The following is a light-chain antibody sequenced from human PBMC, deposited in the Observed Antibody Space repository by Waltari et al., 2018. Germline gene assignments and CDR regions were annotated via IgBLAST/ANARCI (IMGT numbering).Light chain of an antibody. Sequence: QSALTQPASVSGSPGQSITISCTGVSNAVGTDILQACYQQYPGKAPKLMIYEASKRPSGVSIRFSGSKSGNTASLTISGLQAEDEADYFCCSYVGSSTSYVFGIGTKVTVL. CDR2: EAS. CDR1: SNAVGTDIL. CDR3: CSYVGSSTSYV. J-gene: IGLJ1*01. V-gene: IGLV2-23*01.